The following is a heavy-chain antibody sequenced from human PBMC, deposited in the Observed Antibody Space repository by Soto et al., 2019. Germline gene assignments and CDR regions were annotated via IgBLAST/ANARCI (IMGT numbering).Heavy chain of an antibody. CDR3: ARGRGYSGYYFDY. Sequence: EVQLVESGGGLVQPGGSLRLSCAASGFTFNGYWMSWVRQPPGKGLEWVANIKQDGSEKYYVDSVKGRFTISRDNAKNSLFLQTNSLRAEDTAVYYCARGRGYSGYYFDYWGQGTLVTVSS. CDR1: GFTFNGYW. D-gene: IGHD5-12*01. CDR2: IKQDGSEK. V-gene: IGHV3-7*03. J-gene: IGHJ4*02.